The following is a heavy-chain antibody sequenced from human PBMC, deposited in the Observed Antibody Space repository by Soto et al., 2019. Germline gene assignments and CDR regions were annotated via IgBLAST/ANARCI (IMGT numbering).Heavy chain of an antibody. V-gene: IGHV1-69*05. CDR1: GGTFSSYA. CDR3: ARGFPLWFDP. J-gene: IGHJ5*02. CDR2: IFPIFGTA. Sequence: SVKVSCKASGGTFSSYAISWVRQAPGQGLEWMGGIFPIFGTANYAQKFQGRVTITRDTSASTAYMELSSLRSEDTAVYYCARGFPLWFDPWGQGTLVTVSS. D-gene: IGHD3-3*01.